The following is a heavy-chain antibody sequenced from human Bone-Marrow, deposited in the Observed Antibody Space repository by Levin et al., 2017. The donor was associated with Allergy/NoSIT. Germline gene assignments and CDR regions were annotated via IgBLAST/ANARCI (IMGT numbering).Heavy chain of an antibody. CDR1: GFTVSSNY. CDR3: ARDRITMVRGVMRNYFDY. Sequence: AASVKVSCAASGFTVSSNYMSWVRQAPGKGLEWVSVIYSGDNTYYADSVKGRFTISTDNSKNTLYLQMNSLRAEDTAVYYCARDRITMVRGVMRNYFDYWGQGTLVTVSS. J-gene: IGHJ4*02. CDR2: IYSGDNT. D-gene: IGHD3-10*01. V-gene: IGHV3-66*01.